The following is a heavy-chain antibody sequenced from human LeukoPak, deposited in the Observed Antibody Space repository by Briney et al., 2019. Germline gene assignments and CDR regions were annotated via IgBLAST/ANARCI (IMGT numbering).Heavy chain of an antibody. Sequence: SETLSLTCAVYGGSFSGYYWSWIPQPPGKGLEWIGEINHSGSTNCNPSLKSRVTISVDTSKNQFSLKLSSVTAADTAVYYCARRGTCMYYFDYWGQGTLVTVSS. D-gene: IGHD1-1*01. CDR2: INHSGST. V-gene: IGHV4-34*01. J-gene: IGHJ4*02. CDR3: ARRGTCMYYFDY. CDR1: GGSFSGYY.